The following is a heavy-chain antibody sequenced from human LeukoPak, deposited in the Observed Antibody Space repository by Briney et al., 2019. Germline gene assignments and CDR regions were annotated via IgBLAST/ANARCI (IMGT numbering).Heavy chain of an antibody. Sequence: SVKVSCKTSGGTFNSHIFGWVRQAPGQGLEWMGRITPVIGSVKYAQKFQGRMSIFADGSATTAYMELNSLTSEDTAVYFCTRVNLRGSQYNWFDPWGQGTLVTVSS. V-gene: IGHV1-69*08. CDR2: ITPVIGSV. D-gene: IGHD1-26*01. J-gene: IGHJ5*02. CDR3: TRVNLRGSQYNWFDP. CDR1: GGTFNSHI.